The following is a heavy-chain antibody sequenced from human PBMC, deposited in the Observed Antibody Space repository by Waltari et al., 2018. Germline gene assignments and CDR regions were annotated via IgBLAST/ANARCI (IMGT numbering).Heavy chain of an antibody. D-gene: IGHD4-4*01. V-gene: IGHV1-2*02. CDR2: VNPDSGGT. J-gene: IGHJ4*02. CDR3: ARRPVDYRNPRFDY. CDR1: GYTFTDYS. Sequence: VQLVQSGAEVKTPGASVKVSCKASGYTFTDYSIHWVRQAPGQGLEWMGWVNPDSGGTNDAQKFQGRGTMTRDTAISTAYMELNNLGSDDTALYYCARRPVDYRNPRFDYWGQGTLVTVGS.